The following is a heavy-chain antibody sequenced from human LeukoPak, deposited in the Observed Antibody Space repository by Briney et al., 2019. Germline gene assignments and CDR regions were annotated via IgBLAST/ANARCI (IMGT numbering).Heavy chain of an antibody. D-gene: IGHD5-12*01. V-gene: IGHV3-74*01. CDR3: AREVAGCNDY. CDR2: IKTDGSST. CDR1: GFDFSMSW. J-gene: IGHJ4*02. Sequence: PGLSLSLPCPASGFDFSMSWMQWLRQAPGKGLVWVSRIKTDGSSTSYADSVKGRFTVSRDNANNMLFLQMNSLKAEDTAVYYGAREVAGCNDYWGQGTLVTVS.